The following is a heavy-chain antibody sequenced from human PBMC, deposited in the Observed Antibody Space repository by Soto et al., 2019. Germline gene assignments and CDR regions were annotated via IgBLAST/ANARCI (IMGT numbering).Heavy chain of an antibody. CDR1: GGSISSSSYY. Sequence: PSETLSLTCTVSGGSISSSSYYWSWIRQPPGKGLEWIGCIYYSGSTYYNPSLKSRVTISVDTSKNQFSLKLSSVTAADTAVYYCARKDLYYDSSGYSPDNWFDSWGQGTLVTVSS. V-gene: IGHV4-39*07. CDR3: ARKDLYYDSSGYSPDNWFDS. J-gene: IGHJ5*01. D-gene: IGHD3-22*01. CDR2: IYYSGST.